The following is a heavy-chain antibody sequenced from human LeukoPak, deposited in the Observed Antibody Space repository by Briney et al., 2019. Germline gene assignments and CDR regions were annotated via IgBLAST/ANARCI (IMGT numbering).Heavy chain of an antibody. CDR3: ARVYADDYLDP. J-gene: IGHJ5*02. CDR2: IKQDGSEK. V-gene: IGHV3-7*05. D-gene: IGHD4-11*01. CDR1: GFTFSSYW. Sequence: RGSLTLSCTASGFTFSSYWMNWVRQAPGKGLEWVANIKQDGSEKYYVDSVKGRFTISRDNAKKSLYLQMNSLRAEDTAVYYCARVYADDYLDPWGQGTLVTVSS.